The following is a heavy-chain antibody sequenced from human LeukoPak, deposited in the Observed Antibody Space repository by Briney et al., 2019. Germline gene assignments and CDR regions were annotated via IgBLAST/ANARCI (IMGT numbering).Heavy chain of an antibody. CDR3: AKVYYYDSSGYYDY. Sequence: GGSLRLSCAASGFTFSSYAMSWVRQAPGKGLEWVSAISGSGGSTYYADSVRGRFTISRDNSKNTLYLQMNSLRTEDTAVYYCAKVYYYDSSGYYDYWGQGTLVTVSS. CDR1: GFTFSSYA. J-gene: IGHJ4*02. V-gene: IGHV3-23*01. D-gene: IGHD3-22*01. CDR2: ISGSGGST.